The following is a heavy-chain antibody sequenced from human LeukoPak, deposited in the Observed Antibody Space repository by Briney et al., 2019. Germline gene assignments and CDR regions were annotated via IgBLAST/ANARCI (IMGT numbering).Heavy chain of an antibody. V-gene: IGHV1-2*02. Sequence: ASVKVSCKASGYTFTGYYMHWVRQAPGQGLEWMGWINPNSGGTNYAQKFQGRVTMTRDTSISTAYMELSRLRSDDTAVYYCARVMVRGVSYYYGMDVWGQGTTVTVSS. CDR2: INPNSGGT. D-gene: IGHD3-10*01. J-gene: IGHJ6*02. CDR3: ARVMVRGVSYYYGMDV. CDR1: GYTFTGYY.